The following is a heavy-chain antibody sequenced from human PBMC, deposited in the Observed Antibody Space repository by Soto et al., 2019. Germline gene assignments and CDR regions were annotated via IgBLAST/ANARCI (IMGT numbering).Heavy chain of an antibody. CDR1: GGTCSSYA. J-gene: IGHJ6*02. Sequence: QVQLVQSGAEVKKPGSSVKVSCKASGGTCSSYAISWVRQAPGQGLAWLGGIIPIFVTANYAQKFQGRVTITADESTSTAYMELSSLRSEDTAVYYCARDASTFKYYYYGMDVWGQGTTVTVSS. CDR2: IIPIFVTA. CDR3: ARDASTFKYYYYGMDV. V-gene: IGHV1-69*01.